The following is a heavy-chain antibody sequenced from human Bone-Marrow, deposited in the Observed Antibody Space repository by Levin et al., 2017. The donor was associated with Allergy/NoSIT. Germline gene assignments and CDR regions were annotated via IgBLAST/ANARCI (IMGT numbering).Heavy chain of an antibody. CDR1: GFTFSNNW. J-gene: IGHJ4*02. CDR2: IKQDGSEK. D-gene: IGHD3-16*01. V-gene: IGHV3-7*01. CDR3: ATRRGGGSGYFDY. Sequence: GGSLRLSCAASGFTFSNNWMNWVRQAPGKGLECVASIKQDGSEKYYVDSVKGRFTISRDNAKNSLYLQMNNLRAEDTAVYFCATRRGGGSGYFDYWGQGTLVTVSS.